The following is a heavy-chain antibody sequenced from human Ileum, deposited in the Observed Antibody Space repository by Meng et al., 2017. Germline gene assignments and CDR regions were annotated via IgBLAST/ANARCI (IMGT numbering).Heavy chain of an antibody. D-gene: IGHD3-22*01. J-gene: IGHJ3*02. CDR1: GGPISNYY. CDR3: ARAHPYYDSSGYAFDI. Sequence: SETLSLTCTVSGGPISNYYWNWIRQPAGKGLEWIGRIYSSGSTNYNPSLKSRVTMSVDTSKQQFSLELRSVTAADTAVYYCARAHPYYDSSGYAFDIWGQGTMVTVSS. CDR2: IYSSGST. V-gene: IGHV4-4*07.